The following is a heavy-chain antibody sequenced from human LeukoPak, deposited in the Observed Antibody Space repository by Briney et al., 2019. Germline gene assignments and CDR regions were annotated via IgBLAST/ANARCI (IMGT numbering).Heavy chain of an antibody. V-gene: IGHV3-21*01. Sequence: GGSLRLSCAASGFTFSSYSMNWVRQAPGKGLEWVSSISSSSSYIYYADSVKGRFTISRDNAKNSLYLQMNSLRAEDTAVYYCAREPDPTGGGIAAAGPYYFDYWGQGTLVTVSS. D-gene: IGHD6-13*01. J-gene: IGHJ4*02. CDR3: AREPDPTGGGIAAAGPYYFDY. CDR2: ISSSSSYI. CDR1: GFTFSSYS.